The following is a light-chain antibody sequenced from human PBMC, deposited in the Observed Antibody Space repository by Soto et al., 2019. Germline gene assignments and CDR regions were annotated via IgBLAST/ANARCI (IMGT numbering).Light chain of an antibody. V-gene: IGLV1-44*01. CDR3: AAWDDSLTAVV. CDR1: NSNVGSNT. J-gene: IGLJ2*01. Sequence: QSVLTQPPSASGTPGQRVTISCSGSNSNVGSNTVDWYQQLPGTAPKLLIYHNNQRPSGVPDRLSGSKSGTSASLAISGLQSEDEADYYCAAWDDSLTAVVFGGGTKVTVL. CDR2: HNN.